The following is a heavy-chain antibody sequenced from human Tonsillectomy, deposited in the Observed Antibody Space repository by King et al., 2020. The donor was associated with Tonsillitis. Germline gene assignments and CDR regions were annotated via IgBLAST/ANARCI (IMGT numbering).Heavy chain of an antibody. J-gene: IGHJ4*02. Sequence: VQLVESGGGLIQPGGSLRLSCAASGFTFSSYCMYWVRQAPGKGLVWVSRINRDGSSTSYADSVRGRFTISRDNAKNTLYLQMNSLRAEDTAVYYCVREGEQWLGAAGEYWGPGALVTVSS. CDR3: VREGEQWLGAAGEY. V-gene: IGHV3-74*01. CDR1: GFTFSSYC. CDR2: INRDGSST. D-gene: IGHD6-19*01.